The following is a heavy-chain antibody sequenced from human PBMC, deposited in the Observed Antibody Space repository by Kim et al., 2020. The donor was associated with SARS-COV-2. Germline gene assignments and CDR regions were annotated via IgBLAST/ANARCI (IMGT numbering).Heavy chain of an antibody. J-gene: IGHJ4*02. CDR1: GFTFSSYE. D-gene: IGHD6-19*01. Sequence: LSLTCAASGFTFSSYEMNWVRQAPGKGLEWVSYISSSGSTIYYADSVKGRFTISRDNAKNSLYLQMNSLRAEDTAVYYCARVGAVAGEGGVDYWGQGTLVTVSS. CDR2: ISSSGSTI. CDR3: ARVGAVAGEGGVDY. V-gene: IGHV3-48*03.